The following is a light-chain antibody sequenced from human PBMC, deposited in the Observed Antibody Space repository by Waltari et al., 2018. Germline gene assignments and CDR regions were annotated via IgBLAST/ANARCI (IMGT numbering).Light chain of an antibody. CDR3: HQYSTTPWT. CDR2: WAS. V-gene: IGKV4-1*01. CDR1: QPVLYSSNSKNY. J-gene: IGKJ1*01. Sequence: DIVMTQSPDSLAVSLGERATINCRSSQPVLYSSNSKNYLAWYQQKPGQTPKLLVYWASNRESGVPDRCSGSGSGTDFTLTISSLQAEDVAVYYCHQYSTTPWTFGQGTKVEI.